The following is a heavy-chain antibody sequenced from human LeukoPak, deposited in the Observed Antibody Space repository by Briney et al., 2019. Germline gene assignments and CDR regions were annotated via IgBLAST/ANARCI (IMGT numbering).Heavy chain of an antibody. CDR1: GFHFDDYA. CDR2: ITWDGGRT. CDR3: AKGRRIVYNSYYYYYMDV. V-gene: IGHV3-43D*03. Sequence: LPGGSLRLSCAASGFHFDDYAMHWVRQASGKGLEWVSLITWDGGRTYYADSVKGRFTISRDNSKNFLYLQMNSLRAEDTALYYCAKGRRIVYNSYYYYYMDVWGKGTTVTVSS. D-gene: IGHD5-24*01. J-gene: IGHJ6*03.